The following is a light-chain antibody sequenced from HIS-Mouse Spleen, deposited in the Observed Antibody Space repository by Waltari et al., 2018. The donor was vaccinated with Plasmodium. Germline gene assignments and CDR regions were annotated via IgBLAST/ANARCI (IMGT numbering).Light chain of an antibody. V-gene: IGKV4-1*01. J-gene: IGKJ4*01. Sequence: DIVMTQSPDSLAVSLGERATINCKSSQSVLYSSNNKNYLAWYQQKQGQPPKLLIYGASTRESGVPDRCRGSGSGTDFTLTISSLQAEDVAVYYCQQYYSTPLTFGGGTKVEIK. CDR1: QSVLYSSNNKNY. CDR3: QQYYSTPLT. CDR2: GAS.